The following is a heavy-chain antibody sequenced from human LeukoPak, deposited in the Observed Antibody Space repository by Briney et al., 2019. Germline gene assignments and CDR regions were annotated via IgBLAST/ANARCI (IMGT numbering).Heavy chain of an antibody. D-gene: IGHD3-16*01. CDR2: IWYDGGNK. V-gene: IGHV3-33*01. Sequence: GRSLRLSCAASGFTFSSYGMHWVRQAPGKGLEWVAVIWYDGGNKYYADSVKGRFTISRDNSKNTLYLQMNSLRAEDTAVYYCTQGDYYYGMDVWGQGTTVTVSS. CDR3: TQGDYYYGMDV. J-gene: IGHJ6*02. CDR1: GFTFSSYG.